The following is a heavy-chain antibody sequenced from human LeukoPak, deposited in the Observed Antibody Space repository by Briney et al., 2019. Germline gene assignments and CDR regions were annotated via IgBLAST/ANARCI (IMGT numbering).Heavy chain of an antibody. J-gene: IGHJ4*02. CDR3: ARGPNSNIRYPLDS. D-gene: IGHD6-13*01. CDR2: IYYSGST. Sequence: PSETLSLTCTVSGGSISSYYWSWIRQPPGKGLEWIGYIYYSGSTNYNPSLKSRVSVDTYKNQFSLKLSSVTAADTAVYYCARGPNSNIRYPLDSWGQGTLVTVSS. V-gene: IGHV4-59*01. CDR1: GGSISSYY.